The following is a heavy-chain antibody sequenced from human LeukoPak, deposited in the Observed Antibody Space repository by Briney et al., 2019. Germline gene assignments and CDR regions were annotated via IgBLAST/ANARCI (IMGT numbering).Heavy chain of an antibody. CDR1: GGSISSYY. CDR2: IYYSGST. J-gene: IGHJ4*02. D-gene: IGHD3-3*01. Sequence: PSETLSLTCTVSGGSISSYYWSWIRQPPGKGLEWIGYIYYSGSTNYNPSLKSRVTISVDTSKNQFSLKLSSVTAADTAVYYCARTGYYDFWSGYYRLDYWGQGTLVTVSS. V-gene: IGHV4-59*08. CDR3: ARTGYYDFWSGYYRLDY.